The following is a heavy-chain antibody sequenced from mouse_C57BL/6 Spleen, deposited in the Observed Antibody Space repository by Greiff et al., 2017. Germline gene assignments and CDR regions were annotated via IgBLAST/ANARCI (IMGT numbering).Heavy chain of an antibody. CDR2: IDPSDSET. CDR3: ARWGMVTAYFDY. D-gene: IGHD2-2*01. Sequence: QVQLKQPGAELVRPGSSVKLSCKASGYTFTSYWMHWVKQRPIQGLEWIGNIDPSDSETHYNQKFKDKATLTVDKSSSTAYMQLSSLTSEDSAVYYCARWGMVTAYFDYWGQGTTLTVSS. J-gene: IGHJ2*01. CDR1: GYTFTSYW. V-gene: IGHV1-52*01.